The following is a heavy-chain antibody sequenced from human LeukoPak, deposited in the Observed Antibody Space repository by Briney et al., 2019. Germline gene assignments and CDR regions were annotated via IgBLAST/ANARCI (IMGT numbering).Heavy chain of an antibody. D-gene: IGHD2-15*01. Sequence: GESLKISCKGSGYRFTSYWIGWVRQMPGKGLEWMGIIYPGDSDTRYSPSFQGQVTISADKSISPAYLQWSSLKASDTAMYYCARLLGYCSGGSCYPDTFDYWGQGTLVTVSS. CDR2: IYPGDSDT. CDR3: ARLLGYCSGGSCYPDTFDY. CDR1: GYRFTSYW. V-gene: IGHV5-51*01. J-gene: IGHJ4*02.